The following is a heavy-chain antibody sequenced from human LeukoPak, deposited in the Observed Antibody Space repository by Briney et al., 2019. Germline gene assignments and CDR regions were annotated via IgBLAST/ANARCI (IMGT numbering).Heavy chain of an antibody. Sequence: GRSLRLSCAASGFIFSDYGMHWVRQAPGKGLEWVAVISYDGNNIDYADSVKGRFTISRDDSKNTLYLQMNSLRAEDTAVYYCARRPHNYYDSSGYLYYFDYWGQGTLVTVSS. V-gene: IGHV3-30*03. D-gene: IGHD3-22*01. CDR3: ARRPHNYYDSSGYLYYFDY. CDR2: ISYDGNNI. J-gene: IGHJ4*02. CDR1: GFIFSDYG.